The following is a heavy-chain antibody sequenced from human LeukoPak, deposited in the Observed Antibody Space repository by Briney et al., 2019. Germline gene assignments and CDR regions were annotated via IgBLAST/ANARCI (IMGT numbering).Heavy chain of an antibody. D-gene: IGHD2-15*01. CDR1: GFTFSRAG. CDR3: ARDLDLGYCSGGSCYYYYGMDV. CDR2: IKQDGSEK. Sequence: GGSLRLSCTASGFTFSRAGMHWVRQAPGKGLEWVANIKQDGSEKYYVDSVKGRFTISRDNAKNSLYLQMNSLRAEDTAVYYCARDLDLGYCSGGSCYYYYGMDVWGQGTTVTVSS. V-gene: IGHV3-7*01. J-gene: IGHJ6*02.